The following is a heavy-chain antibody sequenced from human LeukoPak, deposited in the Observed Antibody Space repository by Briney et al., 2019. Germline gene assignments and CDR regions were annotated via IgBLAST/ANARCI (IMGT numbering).Heavy chain of an antibody. Sequence: ASVKVSCKVSGYTLTELSMHWVRQAPGKGLEWMGGFDPEDGETIYAQKFQGRVTMTEDTSTDTAYMELSSLRSEDTAVYYCATDHIAAAVNAFDIWGQGTMVTVSS. D-gene: IGHD6-25*01. CDR2: FDPEDGET. V-gene: IGHV1-24*01. CDR1: GYTLTELS. CDR3: ATDHIAAAVNAFDI. J-gene: IGHJ3*02.